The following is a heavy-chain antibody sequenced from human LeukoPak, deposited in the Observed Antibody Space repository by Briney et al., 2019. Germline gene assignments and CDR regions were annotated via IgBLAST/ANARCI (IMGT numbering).Heavy chain of an antibody. Sequence: PSETLSLTCTVSGGSIRSSYYYWGWIRQPPGKGLEWIGSIYDSGSTYYNPSLKSRVTISVDTSKNQFSLKLNSVTAADTAVYYCASNWELLSRFDYWGQGTLVTVSS. D-gene: IGHD1-26*01. CDR3: ASNWELLSRFDY. J-gene: IGHJ4*02. V-gene: IGHV4-39*01. CDR1: GGSIRSSYYY. CDR2: IYDSGST.